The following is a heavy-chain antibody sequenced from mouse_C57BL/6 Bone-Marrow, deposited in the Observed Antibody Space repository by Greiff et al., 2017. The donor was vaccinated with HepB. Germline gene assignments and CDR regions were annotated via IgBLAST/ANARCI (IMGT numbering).Heavy chain of an antibody. CDR3: TTWFIYYDIYGDDY. J-gene: IGHJ2*01. CDR1: GFNIKDDY. D-gene: IGHD2-4*01. V-gene: IGHV14-4*01. Sequence: DVQLQESGAELVRPGASVKLSCTASGFNIKDDYMHWVKQRPEQGLEWIGWIDPENGDTEYASKFQGKATITADTSSNTAYLQLSSLTSEDTAVYYCTTWFIYYDIYGDDYWGQGTTLTVSS. CDR2: IDPENGDT.